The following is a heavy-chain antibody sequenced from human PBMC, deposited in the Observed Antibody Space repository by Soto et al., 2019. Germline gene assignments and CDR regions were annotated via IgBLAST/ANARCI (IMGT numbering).Heavy chain of an antibody. V-gene: IGHV4-4*02. D-gene: IGHD6-6*01. CDR2: IYHSGST. Sequence: SETLSLTYAVSGGSISSSNWWSWVRQPPGKGLEWIGYIYHSGSTYYNPSLKSRVTISVDRSKNQFSLKLSSVTAADTAVYYCAGGIAARPLGYWGQGTLVTVSS. J-gene: IGHJ4*02. CDR3: AGGIAARPLGY. CDR1: GGSISSSNW.